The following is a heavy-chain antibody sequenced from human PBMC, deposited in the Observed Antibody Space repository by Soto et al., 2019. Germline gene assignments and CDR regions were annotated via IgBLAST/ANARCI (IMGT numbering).Heavy chain of an antibody. CDR3: XXXXXVRXXHDY. J-gene: IGHJ4*02. Sequence: QVQLVQSGAEVKKPGASVKVSCKASGYTFTSYDINWVRQATGQGLEWMGWMNPNSGNTGYAQKFQGRVTMTRNTSISTAYMELSSLXXEXTAVYXXXXXXXVRXXHDYWGQGTLVTVSS. CDR1: GYTFTSYD. CDR2: MNPNSGNT. V-gene: IGHV1-8*01.